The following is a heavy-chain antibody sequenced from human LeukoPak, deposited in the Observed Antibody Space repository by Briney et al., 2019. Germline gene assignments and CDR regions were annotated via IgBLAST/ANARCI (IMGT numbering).Heavy chain of an antibody. CDR2: INSDGSST. Sequence: GGSLRLSCAASGCTFSSYWMHWVRQAPGKGLVWVSRINSDGSSTSYADSVKGRFTISRDNAKNTLYLQMNTLRAEDTAVYYCVSIPGDWGQGILVTVSS. CDR3: VSIPGD. D-gene: IGHD7-27*01. V-gene: IGHV3-74*01. J-gene: IGHJ4*02. CDR1: GCTFSSYW.